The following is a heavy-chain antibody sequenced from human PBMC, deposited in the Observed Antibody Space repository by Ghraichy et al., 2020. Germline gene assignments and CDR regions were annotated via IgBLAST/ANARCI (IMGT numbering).Heavy chain of an antibody. CDR1: GFPFSTYA. Sequence: GGSLRLSCAASGFPFSTYAMGWVRQAPGRGPEWVSVMSGNGDKKDYADSVKGRFTISRDNSKNMLHLQMDSLRADDTALYYCSKGHYSDCWGPGTLVTVSS. V-gene: IGHV3-23*01. J-gene: IGHJ4*02. CDR2: MSGNGDKK. CDR3: SKGHYSDC.